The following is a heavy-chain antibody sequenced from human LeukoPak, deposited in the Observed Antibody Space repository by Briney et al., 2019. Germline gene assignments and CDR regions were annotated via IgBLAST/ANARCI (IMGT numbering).Heavy chain of an antibody. CDR2: IIPIFGTA. J-gene: IGHJ3*02. V-gene: IGHV1-69*13. D-gene: IGHD2-15*01. Sequence: ASVKVSCKASGGTFSSNTISWVRQAPGQGLECIGGIIPIFGTANYAQKFQGRVTITADESTSTAYMELSSLRYEDTAVYYCARVWCSGGSCYSSRGAFDIWGQGTMVTVSS. CDR1: GGTFSSNT. CDR3: ARVWCSGGSCYSSRGAFDI.